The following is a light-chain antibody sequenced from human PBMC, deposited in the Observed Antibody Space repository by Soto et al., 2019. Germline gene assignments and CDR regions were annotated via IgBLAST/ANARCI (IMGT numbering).Light chain of an antibody. V-gene: IGKV1-5*01. CDR2: DAS. CDR3: QQYNSYPLT. Sequence: IQMTQAPSTLSASVGARVTITCRASQSISYWLAWYQQKPGKAPNLLIYDASNLESGVPSRFSGSGFGTEFTLTISSLQPDDFATYYCQQYNSYPLTFGGGTKVDIK. J-gene: IGKJ4*01. CDR1: QSISYW.